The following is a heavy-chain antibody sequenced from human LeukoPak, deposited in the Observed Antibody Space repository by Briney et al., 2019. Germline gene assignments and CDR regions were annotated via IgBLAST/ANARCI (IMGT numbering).Heavy chain of an antibody. D-gene: IGHD6-19*01. V-gene: IGHV3-23*01. CDR3: AATIAVAGPFDY. CDR1: GFTFSSYA. J-gene: IGHJ4*02. Sequence: GGSLRLSCAASGFTFSSYAMSWVRHAPGKALEWVSAISGSGGSTYYADSVKGRFTISRDNSKNTLYLQMNSLRAEDTAVYYCAATIAVAGPFDYWGQGTLVTVSS. CDR2: ISGSGGST.